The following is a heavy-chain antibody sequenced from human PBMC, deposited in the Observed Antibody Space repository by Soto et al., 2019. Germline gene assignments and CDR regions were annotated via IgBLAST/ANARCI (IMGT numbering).Heavy chain of an antibody. J-gene: IGHJ4*02. V-gene: IGHV4-31*03. CDR2: IYYSGSI. D-gene: IGHD5-12*01. Sequence: SETLSLTCTVSGASIKTGGHYWTWIRQHPVKGLDWIGYIYYSGSIYYTPSLESRVSMSVVLFTIQFSLRLTSVTASDTAVYYRATNRGYDFYYFDSWGQGALVTVSS. CDR1: GASIKTGGHY. CDR3: ATNRGYDFYYFDS.